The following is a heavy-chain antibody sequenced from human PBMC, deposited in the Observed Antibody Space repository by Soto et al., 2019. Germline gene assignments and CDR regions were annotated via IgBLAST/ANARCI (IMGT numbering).Heavy chain of an antibody. D-gene: IGHD3-10*01. CDR3: ASRHPPVGWGAFDI. CDR2: IIPIFGTA. Sequence: ASVKVSCKASGGTFSSYAISWVRQAPGQGLEWMGGIIPIFGTANYAQKFQGRVTITADESTSTAYMELSSLRSEDTAVYYCASRHPPVGWGAFDIWGQGTMVTVSS. V-gene: IGHV1-69*13. CDR1: GGTFSSYA. J-gene: IGHJ3*02.